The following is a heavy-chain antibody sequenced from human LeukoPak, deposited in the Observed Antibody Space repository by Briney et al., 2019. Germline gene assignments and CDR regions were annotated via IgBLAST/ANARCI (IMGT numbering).Heavy chain of an antibody. V-gene: IGHV1-18*01. CDR1: GYTFTSYG. D-gene: IGHD3-22*01. CDR2: ISTYNANT. J-gene: IGHJ3*02. Sequence: ASVKVSCRASGYTFTSYGVCWVRQAPGQGLEWMGWISTYNANTGYAPKFRGRVTMTTDTSTSTVSMEQRTLRSDDTAVYYGARAETGRSDSSGYLDAFDIWGQGTMVTVSS. CDR3: ARAETGRSDSSGYLDAFDI.